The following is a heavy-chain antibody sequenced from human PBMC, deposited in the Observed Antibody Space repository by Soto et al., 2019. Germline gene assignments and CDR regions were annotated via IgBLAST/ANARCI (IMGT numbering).Heavy chain of an antibody. CDR2: IYYSGNT. CDR3: ARGGAVAAAGMGY. V-gene: IGHV4-59*01. J-gene: IGHJ4*02. Sequence: QVQLQESGPGLVKPSETLSLTCTVSGGSISSYYWSWIRQPPGKGLEWIGYIYYSGNTNYNPSLKSRVXXSXDXXKNQFSLKLSSVTAADTAVYYCARGGAVAAAGMGYWGQGTLVTVSS. D-gene: IGHD6-13*01. CDR1: GGSISSYY.